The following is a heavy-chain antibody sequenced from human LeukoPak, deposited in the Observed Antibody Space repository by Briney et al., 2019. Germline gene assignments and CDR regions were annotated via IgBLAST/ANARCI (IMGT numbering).Heavy chain of an antibody. Sequence: SETLSLTCAVYGGSFSGYYWSWIRQPPGKGLEWIREINHSGSTNYNPSLKSRVTISVDTSKNQFSLKLSSVTAADTAVYYCARSVYYMDVWGKGTTVTVSS. CDR1: GGSFSGYY. J-gene: IGHJ6*03. V-gene: IGHV4-34*01. CDR2: INHSGST. CDR3: ARSVYYMDV.